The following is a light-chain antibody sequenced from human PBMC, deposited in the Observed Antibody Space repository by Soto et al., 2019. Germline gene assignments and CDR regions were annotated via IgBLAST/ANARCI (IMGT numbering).Light chain of an antibody. J-gene: IGKJ3*01. Sequence: EIVLTQSPGTLSLSPGERATLSCGASQSVSSYLAWYQQKPGQAPRLLIYGVSSRATGIPDRFSGSGSGTDFTLTISRLEPEDFAVYYCQQYGDSPFTFGPGTKVDIK. CDR3: QQYGDSPFT. CDR2: GVS. CDR1: QSVSSY. V-gene: IGKV3-20*01.